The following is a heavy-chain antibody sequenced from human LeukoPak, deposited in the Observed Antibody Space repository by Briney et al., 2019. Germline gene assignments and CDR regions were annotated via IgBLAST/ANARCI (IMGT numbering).Heavy chain of an antibody. CDR1: GFTFSSYG. J-gene: IGHJ3*02. CDR2: IRYDGSNK. Sequence: GGSLRLSCAASGFTFSSYGMHWVRQAPGKGLEWVAFIRYDGSNKYYADSVKGRFTISRDNSKNTLYLQMNSLRAEDTAVYYCAKGHSTYYDILTGWGAFDIWGQGTMVTVSS. V-gene: IGHV3-30*02. CDR3: AKGHSTYYDILTGWGAFDI. D-gene: IGHD3-9*01.